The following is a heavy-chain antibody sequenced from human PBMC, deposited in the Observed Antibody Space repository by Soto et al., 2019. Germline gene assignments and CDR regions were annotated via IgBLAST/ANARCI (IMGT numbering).Heavy chain of an antibody. CDR3: ATANWSHHYFDP. Sequence: PSETLSLTXAVYGGSFSGYYWTWLRQPPGKGLEWIGEINHSGSTNYNPSLKSRVTISVDTSKNQFSLKVTSVTAADTAVYYCATANWSHHYFDPWGQGTLVTVSS. CDR2: INHSGST. V-gene: IGHV4-34*01. CDR1: GGSFSGYY. D-gene: IGHD1-1*01. J-gene: IGHJ5*02.